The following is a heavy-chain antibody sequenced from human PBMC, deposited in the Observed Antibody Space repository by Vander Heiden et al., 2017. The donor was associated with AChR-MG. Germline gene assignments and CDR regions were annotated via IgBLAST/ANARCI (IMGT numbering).Heavy chain of an antibody. D-gene: IGHD3-10*01. V-gene: IGHV3-48*03. CDR3: AREGRGSGSYYPDY. Sequence: EVQLVASGGGLVQPGGSLRLSCAASGFTFSSYEMNWVRQAPGKGLEWGSYISSSGSTIYYADAVKGRFTISRDNAKNSLYLQMNSLRAEDTAVYYCAREGRGSGSYYPDYWGQGTLVTVSS. CDR1: GFTFSSYE. J-gene: IGHJ4*02. CDR2: ISSSGSTI.